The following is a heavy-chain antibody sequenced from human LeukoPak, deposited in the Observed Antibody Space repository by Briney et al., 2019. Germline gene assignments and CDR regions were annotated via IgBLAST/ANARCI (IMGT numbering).Heavy chain of an antibody. V-gene: IGHV3-66*01. CDR1: GFTVSTNY. D-gene: IGHD3-3*01. CDR3: ARDGPHYDLDV. Sequence: GGSLRLSCAASGFTVSTNYMSWVRQAPGKGLEWVSIIYSGGSTYYADSVKGRFTISRDTSKNSLYLQMNSLRAEDTAVYYCARDGPHYDLDVWGQGTTVTVSS. J-gene: IGHJ6*02. CDR2: IYSGGST.